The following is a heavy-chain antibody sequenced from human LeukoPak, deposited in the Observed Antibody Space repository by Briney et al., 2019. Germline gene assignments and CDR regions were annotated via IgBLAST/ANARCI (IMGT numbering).Heavy chain of an antibody. Sequence: SETLSLTCAVYGGSFSGYYWSWIRQPPGKGPEWIGEISHSGSTNYNSSLKSRVTISVDTSKNQFSLKLSSVTAADTAVYYCARVRRHSVTHHFDYWGQGTLVIVSS. CDR3: ARVRRHSVTHHFDY. CDR2: ISHSGST. CDR1: GGSFSGYY. V-gene: IGHV4-34*01. J-gene: IGHJ4*02. D-gene: IGHD4-17*01.